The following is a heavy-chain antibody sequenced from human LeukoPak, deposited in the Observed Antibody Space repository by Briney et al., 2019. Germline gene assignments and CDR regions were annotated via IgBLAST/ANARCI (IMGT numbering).Heavy chain of an antibody. CDR1: GFTFSSYS. CDR2: ISSSSSYI. Sequence: GGSLRLSCAASGFTFSSYSMNWVRQAPGKGLEWVSSISSSSSYIYYADSVKGRFTISRDNAKNSLYLQMNSLRAEDTAVYYCARDEYSSSSDYYYYMDVWGKGTTVTVSS. CDR3: ARDEYSSSSDYYYYMDV. V-gene: IGHV3-21*01. J-gene: IGHJ6*03. D-gene: IGHD6-6*01.